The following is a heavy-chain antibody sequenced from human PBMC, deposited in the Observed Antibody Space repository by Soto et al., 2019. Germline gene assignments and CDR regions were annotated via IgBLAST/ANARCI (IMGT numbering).Heavy chain of an antibody. CDR3: ARDPSPVLRYFDWLSWFDP. D-gene: IGHD3-9*01. CDR1: GYTFTSYY. Sequence: ASVKVSCKASGYTFTSYYMHWVRQAPRQGLERMGIINPSGGSTSYAQKFQGRVTMTRDTSTSTVYMELSSLRFEDTAVYYCARDPSPVLRYFDWLSWFDPWGQGTLVTVSS. J-gene: IGHJ5*02. V-gene: IGHV1-46*01. CDR2: INPSGGST.